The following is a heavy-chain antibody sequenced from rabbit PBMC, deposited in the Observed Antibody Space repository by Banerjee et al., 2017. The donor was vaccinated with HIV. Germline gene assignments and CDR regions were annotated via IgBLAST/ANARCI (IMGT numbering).Heavy chain of an antibody. D-gene: IGHD2-1*01. Sequence: QEQLVESGGDLVKPGASLTLTCTASGFTISSSYWICWVRQAPGKGLEWIACIDASSGAPWYASWAKGRFTISKTSSTTVTLQMTSLTAADTATYFCARDNYDDYGSWDAFDPWGPGTLVTVS. CDR2: IDASSGAP. J-gene: IGHJ2*01. V-gene: IGHV1S45*01. CDR3: ARDNYDDYGSWDAFDP. CDR1: GFTISSSYW.